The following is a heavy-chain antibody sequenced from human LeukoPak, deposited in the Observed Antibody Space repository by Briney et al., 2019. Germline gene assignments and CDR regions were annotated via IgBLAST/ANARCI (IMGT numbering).Heavy chain of an antibody. Sequence: ASVKVSCKASGYTFTSYGISWVRQAAGQGLEWMGWMNPNNTNTGYAQKFQGRVTITRDTSINTTYMELSSLMSDDTAVYYCARAPEGYCTSTRCSTAEYFQHWGQGTLVTVSS. J-gene: IGHJ1*01. CDR2: MNPNNTNT. D-gene: IGHD2-2*01. CDR3: ARAPEGYCTSTRCSTAEYFQH. CDR1: GYTFTSYG. V-gene: IGHV1-8*03.